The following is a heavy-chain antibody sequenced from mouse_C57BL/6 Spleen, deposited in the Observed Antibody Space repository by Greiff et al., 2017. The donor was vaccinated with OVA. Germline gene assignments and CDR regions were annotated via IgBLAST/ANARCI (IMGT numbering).Heavy chain of an antibody. D-gene: IGHD1-1*01. CDR1: GYTFTDYN. CDR3: ARRTALTTVVATRYFDV. J-gene: IGHJ1*03. CDR2: INPNNGGT. V-gene: IGHV1-18*01. Sequence: EVQLQQSGPELVKPGASVKIPCKASGYTFTDYNMDWVKQSHGKSLEWIGDINPNNGGTIYNQKFKGKATLTVDKSSSTAYMELRSLTSEDTAVYNCARRTALTTVVATRYFDVWGTGTTVTVSS.